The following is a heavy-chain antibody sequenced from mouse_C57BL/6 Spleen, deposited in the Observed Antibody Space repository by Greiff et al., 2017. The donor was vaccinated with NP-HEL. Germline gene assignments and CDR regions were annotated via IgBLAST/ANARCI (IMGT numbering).Heavy chain of an antibody. D-gene: IGHD1-1*01. CDR3: ARKDGRDWYFDV. Sequence: DVLLVESGGGLVKPGGSLKLSCAASGFTFSDYGMHWVRQAPEKGLEWVAYISSGSSTIYYADTVKGRFTISRDNAKNTLFLQMTSLRSEDTAMYYCARKDGRDWYFDVWGTGTTVTVSS. CDR1: GFTFSDYG. V-gene: IGHV5-17*01. J-gene: IGHJ1*03. CDR2: ISSGSSTI.